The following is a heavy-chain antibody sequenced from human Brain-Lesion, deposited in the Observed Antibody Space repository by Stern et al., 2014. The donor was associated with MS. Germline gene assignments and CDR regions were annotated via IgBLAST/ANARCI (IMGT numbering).Heavy chain of an antibody. CDR2: IYYSGNT. CDR1: GGSVSSTSYA. CDR3: AGEEDIRYCSGGSCTGNWFDP. D-gene: IGHD2-15*01. V-gene: IGHV4-39*01. J-gene: IGHJ5*02. Sequence: QVQLQESGPGLVKPSETLSLTCTVAGGSVSSTSYAWAWIRQPPGKGLEWIGTIYYSGNTYYSPSLKSRLTISLDTSQNQFSPPRRLVTAADTAVYYCAGEEDIRYCSGGSCTGNWFDPWGQGTLVTVSS.